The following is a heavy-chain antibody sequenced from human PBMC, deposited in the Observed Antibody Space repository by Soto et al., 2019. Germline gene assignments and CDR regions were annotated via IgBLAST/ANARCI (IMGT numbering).Heavy chain of an antibody. CDR3: ATVGGDYENWFDP. CDR1: GYTLTELS. J-gene: IGHJ5*02. CDR2: FDPEDGET. V-gene: IGHV1-24*01. Sequence: ASVKVSCKVSGYTLTELSIHWVRQAPGKGLEWMGGFDPEDGETIYAQKFQGRVTMTEDTSTDTAYMELSSLRSEDTAVYYCATVGGDYENWFDPWGQGTRVTVSS. D-gene: IGHD4-17*01.